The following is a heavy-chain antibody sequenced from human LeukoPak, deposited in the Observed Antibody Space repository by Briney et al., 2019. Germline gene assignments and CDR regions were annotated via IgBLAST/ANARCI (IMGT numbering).Heavy chain of an antibody. CDR2: IYHSGST. CDR3: ARDLRGVSEYYFDY. J-gene: IGHJ4*02. Sequence: SETLSLTCTVSGYSISSGYYWGWIRQPPGKGLEWIGSIYHSGSTYYNPSLKSRVTISVDTSKNQFSLRLSSVTAADTAVYYCARDLRGVSEYYFDYWGQGTLVTVSS. V-gene: IGHV4-38-2*02. D-gene: IGHD3-10*01. CDR1: GYSISSGYY.